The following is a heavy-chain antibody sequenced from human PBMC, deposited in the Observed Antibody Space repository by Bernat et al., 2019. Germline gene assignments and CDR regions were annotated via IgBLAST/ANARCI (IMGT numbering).Heavy chain of an antibody. CDR3: ARNHAGAGPIPYYYYYYMDV. CDR2: ISSSSSYI. V-gene: IGHV3-21*01. Sequence: EVQLVESGGGLVKPGGSLRLSCAASGFTFSSYSMNWVRQAPGKGLEWVSSISSSSSYIYYADSVKGRFTISRDNAKNSLYLQMNSLRAEETAVYYWARNHAGAGPIPYYYYYYMDVWGKGTTVTVSS. J-gene: IGHJ6*03. D-gene: IGHD1-26*01. CDR1: GFTFSSYS.